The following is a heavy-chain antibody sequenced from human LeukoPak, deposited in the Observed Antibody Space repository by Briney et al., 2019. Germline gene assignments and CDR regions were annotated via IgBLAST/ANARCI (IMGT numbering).Heavy chain of an antibody. CDR1: GFTFSSYG. D-gene: IGHD1-14*01. CDR2: ISSSSSYI. Sequence: GGSLRLSCAASGFTFSSYGMSWVRQAPGKGLEWVSSISSSSSYIYYADSVKGRFTISRDNAKNSLYLQMNSLRAEDTAVYYCARGTGTRDYWGQGTLVTVSS. J-gene: IGHJ4*02. CDR3: ARGTGTRDY. V-gene: IGHV3-21*01.